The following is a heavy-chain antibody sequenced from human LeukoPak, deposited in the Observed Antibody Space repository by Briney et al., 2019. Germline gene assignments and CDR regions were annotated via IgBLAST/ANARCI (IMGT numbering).Heavy chain of an antibody. CDR2: ISSSGSAT. D-gene: IGHD3-16*01. CDR3: AKDGGAGFDL. CDR1: GFTFSSYA. V-gene: IGHV3-23*01. Sequence: GGSLRLSCAASGFTFSSYAMNWVRQGPGKGLEWDAAISSSGSATYYADSVKGRFTISRDNSKNTLYLQMNSLRAGDTALYYCAKDGGAGFDLWGQGTLVTVSS. J-gene: IGHJ5*02.